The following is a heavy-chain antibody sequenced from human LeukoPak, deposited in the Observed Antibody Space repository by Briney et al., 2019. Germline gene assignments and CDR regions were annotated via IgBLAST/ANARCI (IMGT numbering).Heavy chain of an antibody. CDR1: GGSISSGGYY. CDR3: AGSNWFDP. CDR2: IYYSGST. V-gene: IGHV4-61*08. Sequence: SETLSLTCIFSGGSISSGGYYWSWIRQHPGKGLEWIGYIYYSGSTNYNPSLKSRVTISVDTSKNQFSLKLSSVTAADTAVYYCAGSNWFDPWGQGTLVTVSS. J-gene: IGHJ5*02.